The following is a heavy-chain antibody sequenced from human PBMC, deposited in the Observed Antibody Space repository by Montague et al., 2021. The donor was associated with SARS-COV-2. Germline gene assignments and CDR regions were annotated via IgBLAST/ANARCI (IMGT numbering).Heavy chain of an antibody. D-gene: IGHD4-23*01. J-gene: IGHJ4*02. CDR2: ICYSGST. CDR3: AKASRGYGGDFGS. CDR1: VDSVNRKH. V-gene: IGHV4-59*02. Sequence: SETLSLTCTVYVDSVNRKHWSWVRQHPGKGLEWLGYICYSGSTYNPSLNSRVTMSLDTSKNHFSLNLISVTAADTAVYYCAKASRGYGGDFGSWGQGTLVIVSS.